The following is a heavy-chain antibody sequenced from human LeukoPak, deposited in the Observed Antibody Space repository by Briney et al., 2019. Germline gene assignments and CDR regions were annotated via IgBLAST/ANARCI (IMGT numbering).Heavy chain of an antibody. CDR3: AKGVRFLDWWILDY. CDR1: GFTFSSFA. CDR2: ISGSDST. J-gene: IGHJ4*02. V-gene: IGHV3-23*01. D-gene: IGHD3-9*01. Sequence: PGGSLRLSCAASGFTFSSFAMSWVRQAPGKGLEWVSAISGSDSTYYADSVKGRFTISRDNSKNTLYLQMNSLRAADTAIYYCAKGVRFLDWWILDYCGQGSLVTVSS.